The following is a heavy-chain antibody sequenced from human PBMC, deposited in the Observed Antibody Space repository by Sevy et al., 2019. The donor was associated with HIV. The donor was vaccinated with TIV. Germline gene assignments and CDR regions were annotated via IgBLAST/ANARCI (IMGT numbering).Heavy chain of an antibody. CDR2: IRYDGSNK. Sequence: GGSPRLSCAASGFTFSSYGMHWVRQAPGKGLEWVAFIRYDGSNKYYADSVKGRFTISRDNSKNTLYLQMNSLRAEDTAVYYCAKDLVVVPAAHYYDYWGQGTLVTVSS. V-gene: IGHV3-30*02. D-gene: IGHD2-2*01. J-gene: IGHJ4*02. CDR1: GFTFSSYG. CDR3: AKDLVVVPAAHYYDY.